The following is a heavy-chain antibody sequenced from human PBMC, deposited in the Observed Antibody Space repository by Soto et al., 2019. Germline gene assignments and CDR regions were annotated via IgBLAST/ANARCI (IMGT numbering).Heavy chain of an antibody. V-gene: IGHV1-3*01. Sequence: QVQLVQSGAEVKKPGASVKVSCKASGYTFTSYAMHWVRQTPGQRLEWMGWINAGNGNTKYSQKFQGRVTITRDTSASTAYMELSSLRSEDTAVYYCARDLGWWPWDYWGQGTLVTVSS. CDR2: INAGNGNT. J-gene: IGHJ4*02. D-gene: IGHD2-15*01. CDR1: GYTFTSYA. CDR3: ARDLGWWPWDY.